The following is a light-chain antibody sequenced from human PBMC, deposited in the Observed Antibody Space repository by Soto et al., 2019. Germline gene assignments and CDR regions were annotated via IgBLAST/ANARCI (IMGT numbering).Light chain of an antibody. CDR1: SSDVGGYNF. J-gene: IGLJ3*02. Sequence: QSALTQPASVSGSPGQSITISCTGTSSDVGGYNFVSWYQQHPGEAPKLMIYEVSNRPSGVPDRFSGSKSGSTASLTISGLQAEDEAEYYCCLSPGSLTWLFGGGTKLTVL. CDR2: EVS. CDR3: CLSPGSLTWL. V-gene: IGLV2-14*01.